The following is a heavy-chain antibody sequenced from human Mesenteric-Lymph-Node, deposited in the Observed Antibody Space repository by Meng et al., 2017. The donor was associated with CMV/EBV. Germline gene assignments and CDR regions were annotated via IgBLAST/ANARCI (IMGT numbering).Heavy chain of an antibody. D-gene: IGHD3-16*02. CDR2: INHSGST. CDR3: ARGRRYYDYVWWSYRYTGFDP. J-gene: IGHJ5*02. Sequence: FPGYLGTWICQRPGKGLGLIGVINHSGSTNYNRPYKVRVTISVATTKNPSYLKLSLVPAADTAVYSCARGRRYYDYVWWSYRYTGFDPWGQGTLVTVSS. V-gene: IGHV4-34*01. CDR1: FPGYL.